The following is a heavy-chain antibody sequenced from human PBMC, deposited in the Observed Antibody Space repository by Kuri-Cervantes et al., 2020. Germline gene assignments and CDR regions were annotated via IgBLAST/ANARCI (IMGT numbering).Heavy chain of an antibody. J-gene: IGHJ6*02. Sequence: ASVKVSCKASGYTFTSYAMHWVRQAPGQRLEWMGWSNAGNGNTKYSQEFQGRVTITRDTSASTAYMELSSLRAEDTAVYYCAGCPAYYDFWSGYYTPGGMDVWGQGTTVTVSS. V-gene: IGHV1-3*02. CDR1: GYTFTSYA. D-gene: IGHD3-3*01. CDR3: AGCPAYYDFWSGYYTPGGMDV. CDR2: SNAGNGNT.